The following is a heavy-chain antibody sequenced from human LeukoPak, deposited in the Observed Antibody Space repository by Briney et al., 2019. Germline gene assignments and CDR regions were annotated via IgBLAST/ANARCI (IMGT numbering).Heavy chain of an antibody. Sequence: SETLSLTCAVSGGSISSYYWSWIRQPPGKGLEWIGYIYYSGSTNYNPSLKSRVTISVDTSKNQFSLKLSSVTAADTAVYYCAREVDYYGSGSQSDAFDIWGQGTVVTVSS. CDR1: GGSISSYY. D-gene: IGHD3-10*01. CDR3: AREVDYYGSGSQSDAFDI. CDR2: IYYSGST. V-gene: IGHV4-59*01. J-gene: IGHJ3*02.